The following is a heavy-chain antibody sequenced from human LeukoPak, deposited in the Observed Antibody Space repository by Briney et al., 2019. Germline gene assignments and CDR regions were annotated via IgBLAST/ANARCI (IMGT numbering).Heavy chain of an antibody. V-gene: IGHV3-53*01. Sequence: PGGSLRLSCAASGFTVSSNYMSWVRQAPGKGLEWVSVIYSGGSTYYADSVKGRFTISRDNSKNTLYLQMNSLRAEDTAVYYCASGWYGEVAPFDYWGQGTLVTVSS. D-gene: IGHD6-19*01. J-gene: IGHJ4*02. CDR2: IYSGGST. CDR1: GFTVSSNY. CDR3: ASGWYGEVAPFDY.